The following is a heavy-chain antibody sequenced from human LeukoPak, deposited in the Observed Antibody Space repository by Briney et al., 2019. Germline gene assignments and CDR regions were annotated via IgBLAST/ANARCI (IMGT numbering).Heavy chain of an antibody. CDR3: ARDDCSSTSCYGY. CDR2: IIPILGIA. Sequence: SVTVSCKASGGTFSSYAISWVRQAPGQGLEWMGRIIPILGIAHYAQKFQVRVTITADKSTSTAYMELSSLRSEDTAVYYCARDDCSSTSCYGYWGQGTLVTVSS. CDR1: GGTFSSYA. V-gene: IGHV1-69*04. J-gene: IGHJ4*02. D-gene: IGHD2-2*01.